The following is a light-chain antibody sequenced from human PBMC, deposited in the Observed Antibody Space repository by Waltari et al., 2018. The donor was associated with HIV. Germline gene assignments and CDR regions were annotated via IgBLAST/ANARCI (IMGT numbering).Light chain of an antibody. Sequence: SVLTQPPSASGTPGQRVTISCSGSTSNIGSNDVFWYQHLPGAAPKLLIHRNNQRPSGVPARFSGSPSGTSASLAISGLRSEDEADYYCVAWDDSLRGVVFGGGTKVAAL. J-gene: IGLJ2*01. CDR2: RNN. CDR1: TSNIGSND. V-gene: IGLV1-47*01. CDR3: VAWDDSLRGVV.